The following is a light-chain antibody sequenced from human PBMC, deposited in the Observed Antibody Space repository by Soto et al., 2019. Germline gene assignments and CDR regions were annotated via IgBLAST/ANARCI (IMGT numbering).Light chain of an antibody. Sequence: EIVLTQSPATLSLSPGERATLSCRASQRVSSYLAWYQQKPGQAPRLLIYDASNRATGIPARFSGSGSGTDFTLTISSLEPEDFAVYYCQQRSNWLWTFGQGTKVEIK. V-gene: IGKV3-11*01. CDR1: QRVSSY. CDR2: DAS. J-gene: IGKJ1*01. CDR3: QQRSNWLWT.